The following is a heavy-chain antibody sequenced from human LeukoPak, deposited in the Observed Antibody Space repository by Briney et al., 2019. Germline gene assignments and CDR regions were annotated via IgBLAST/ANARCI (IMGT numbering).Heavy chain of an antibody. CDR3: AKVSSSWSNLDAFDI. V-gene: IGHV3-9*03. D-gene: IGHD6-13*01. CDR1: GFTFDDYA. CDR2: ISWNSGSI. J-gene: IGHJ3*02. Sequence: PGGSLRLSCAASGFTFDDYAVHWVRQAPGKGLEWVSGISWNSGSIGYADSVKGRFTISRDNAKNSLYLQMNSLRAEDMALYYCAKVSSSWSNLDAFDIWGQGTMVTVSS.